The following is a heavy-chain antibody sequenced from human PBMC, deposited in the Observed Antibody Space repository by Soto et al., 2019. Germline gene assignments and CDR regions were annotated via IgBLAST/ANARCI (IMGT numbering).Heavy chain of an antibody. CDR3: ARGLDSGSYFFDY. D-gene: IGHD1-26*01. V-gene: IGHV4-34*01. CDR1: GGSFSGYY. J-gene: IGHJ4*02. Sequence: NPSETLSLTCAVYGGSFSGYYWSWIRQPPGKGLEWIGEINHSGSTSYNPSLKSRVTISVDTSKNQFSLKLSSVTAADTAVYYCARGLDSGSYFFDYWGQGTLVTVSS. CDR2: INHSGST.